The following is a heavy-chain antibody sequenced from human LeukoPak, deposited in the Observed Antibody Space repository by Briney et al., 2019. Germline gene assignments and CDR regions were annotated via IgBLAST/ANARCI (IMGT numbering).Heavy chain of an antibody. V-gene: IGHV3-23*01. CDR3: ANLYADSHGN. Sequence: GGSLRLSCATSGITFKNYALSWVRQAPGKGLEWVSAITASGSTFYAVSVKGRFTISRDNSKNTLYLQMNSLRAEDTAVYFCANLYADSHGNWGQGTLVTVSP. CDR2: ITASGST. D-gene: IGHD4-17*01. CDR1: GITFKNYA. J-gene: IGHJ4*02.